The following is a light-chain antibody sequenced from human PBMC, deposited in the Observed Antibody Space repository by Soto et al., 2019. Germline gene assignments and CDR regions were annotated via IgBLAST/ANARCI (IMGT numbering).Light chain of an antibody. J-gene: IGLJ2*01. CDR2: KDS. V-gene: IGLV3-25*02. Sequence: SYELTQPPSVSVSPGQTARITCSGDALPKQYAYWYQQKPGQAPVLVISKDSERPSGIPERFSGSSSGTTVTLTISGVQAEDEADYYCQSADSSGTYVVIGGGTKLTVL. CDR3: QSADSSGTYVV. CDR1: ALPKQY.